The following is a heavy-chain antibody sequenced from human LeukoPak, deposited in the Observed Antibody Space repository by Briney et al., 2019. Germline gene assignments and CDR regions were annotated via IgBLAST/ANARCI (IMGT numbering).Heavy chain of an antibody. J-gene: IGHJ6*03. CDR2: IRQDGSEK. CDR3: ARVRGSFYMDV. Sequence: GGSLRLSCEVSGFTFTDYWMNWVRQAPGKGPEWVASIRQDGSEKTYVDSVKGRFTISRDNAKNSLYLQMNSLRAGDTGVYYCARVRGSFYMDVWGKGTTVTVSS. CDR1: GFTFTDYW. V-gene: IGHV3-7*01.